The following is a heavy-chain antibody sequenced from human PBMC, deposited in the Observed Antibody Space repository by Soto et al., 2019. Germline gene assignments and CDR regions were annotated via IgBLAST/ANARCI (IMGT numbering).Heavy chain of an antibody. CDR2: IYTSGST. V-gene: IGHV4-4*07. CDR1: GGSISSYY. J-gene: IGHJ5*02. CDR3: ARESYYDSSGYLALFDP. Sequence: PSETLSLTCPVSGGSISSYYWSWIRQPAGKGLEWIGRIYTSGSTNYNPSLKSRVTMSVDTSKNQFSLKLSSVTAADTAVYYCARESYYDSSGYLALFDPWGQGTLVTVSS. D-gene: IGHD3-22*01.